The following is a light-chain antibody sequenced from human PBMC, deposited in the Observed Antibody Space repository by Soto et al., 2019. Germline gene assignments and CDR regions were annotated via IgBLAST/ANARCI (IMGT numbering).Light chain of an antibody. CDR1: SSDVGGYNY. J-gene: IGLJ1*01. CDR3: RSYTSSSTYV. V-gene: IGLV2-14*01. Sequence: QSVLTQPASVSGSPGQSMTISCTGTSSDVGGYNYVSWYQQHPGKAPKLMIYEVSNRPSGVSNRFSGSKSVNTASLTISGLHAEDEADYYCRSYTSSSTYVFGTGTKLTVL. CDR2: EVS.